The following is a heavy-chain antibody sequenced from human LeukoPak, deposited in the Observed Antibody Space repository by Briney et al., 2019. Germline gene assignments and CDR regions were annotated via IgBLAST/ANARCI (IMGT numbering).Heavy chain of an antibody. V-gene: IGHV4-39*07. J-gene: IGHJ5*02. CDR2: INHSGST. D-gene: IGHD6-13*01. Sequence: NPSETLSLTCTVSGGSNSSSSYYWSWIRQPPGKGLEWIGEINHSGSTNYNPSLKSRVTISVDTSKNQFSLKLSSVTAADTAVYYCAVAYSSSWPPGWFDPWGQGTLVTVSS. CDR3: AVAYSSSWPPGWFDP. CDR1: GGSNSSSSYY.